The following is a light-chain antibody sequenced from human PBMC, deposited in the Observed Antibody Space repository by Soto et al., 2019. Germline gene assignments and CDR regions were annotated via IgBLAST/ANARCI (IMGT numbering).Light chain of an antibody. J-gene: IGLJ1*01. CDR1: SSNIGAGYD. Sequence: QSVLTQPPSVSGAPGQRGTISCTGSSSNIGAGYDVHWYQQLPGTAPKLLIYGNSNRPSGVPDRFSGSKSGTSASLAIPGLQAVDEADYSCQSYDSSLSGYVFGTGTKVTVL. V-gene: IGLV1-40*01. CDR2: GNS. CDR3: QSYDSSLSGYV.